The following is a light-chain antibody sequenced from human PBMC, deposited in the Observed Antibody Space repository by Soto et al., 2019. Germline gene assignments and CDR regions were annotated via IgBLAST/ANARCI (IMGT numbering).Light chain of an antibody. CDR3: ISYTSRRIYV. V-gene: IGLV2-14*01. CDR2: AVS. CDR1: SSDVGAYNY. Sequence: QSVLTQPASVSGSPGQSITISCTGTSSDVGAYNYVSWYQQHPGRAPKLVIYAVSSRPSGVSNRFSGSKSDNTASLTISGLQAEDEADYYCISYTSRRIYVFGTGTKLTVL. J-gene: IGLJ1*01.